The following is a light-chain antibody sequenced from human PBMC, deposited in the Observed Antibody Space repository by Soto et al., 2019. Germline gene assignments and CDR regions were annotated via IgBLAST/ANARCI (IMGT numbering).Light chain of an antibody. V-gene: IGKV3-11*01. Sequence: VFTQSPGTLSLSPGDRATLFCRARQSLTNPYIAWYQQKPGQAPRLLIYDASYRATGIPTRFTGSGSGTDFTLTISSLEPEDFAVYYCQQRSNWPTFGQGTRLEI. CDR3: QQRSNWPT. CDR2: DAS. CDR1: QSLTNPY. J-gene: IGKJ5*01.